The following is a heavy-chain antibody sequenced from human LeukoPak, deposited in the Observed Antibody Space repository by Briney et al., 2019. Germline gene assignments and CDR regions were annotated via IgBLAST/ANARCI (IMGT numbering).Heavy chain of an antibody. V-gene: IGHV1-2*02. D-gene: IGHD3-10*01. CDR2: INPNSGGT. J-gene: IGHJ4*02. CDR3: ASPLWFGELFFVY. CDR1: GYTFTGYY. Sequence: GASVKVSCKASGYTFTGYYMHWVRQAPGQGLEWMGWINPNSGGTNYAQRFQGRVTMTRDTSISAAYMELSRLTSDDTAVYYCASPLWFGELFFVYWGQGTLVTVSS.